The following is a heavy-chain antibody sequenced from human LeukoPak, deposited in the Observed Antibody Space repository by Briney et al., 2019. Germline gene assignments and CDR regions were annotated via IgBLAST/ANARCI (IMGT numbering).Heavy chain of an antibody. CDR3: AKSRVVTATPTHSWFDP. CDR1: GFTFTSYG. Sequence: GGYLRLSCTASGFTFTSYGMSWLRQAPRKGLEWVSAISGSGGSTYYADSVKVPFTISRDNSKNTLYLQMNSLGAEDTAVYYCAKSRVVTATPTHSWFDPWGQGTLVTVSS. CDR2: ISGSGGST. V-gene: IGHV3-23*01. J-gene: IGHJ5*02. D-gene: IGHD2-21*02.